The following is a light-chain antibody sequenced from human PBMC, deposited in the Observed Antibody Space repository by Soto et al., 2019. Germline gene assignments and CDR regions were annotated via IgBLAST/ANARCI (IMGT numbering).Light chain of an antibody. V-gene: IGLV1-51*01. CDR3: GTWDSSLSALYV. Sequence: QSVLTQPPSVSAAPGQKVTISCSGSSSNIGNNYVSWYQQLPGTAPKLLIYDNNKRPSGIPDRFSGSKSGTSATLGITGLQTGDEADYYCGTWDSSLSALYVFGNG. CDR1: SSNIGNNY. CDR2: DNN. J-gene: IGLJ1*01.